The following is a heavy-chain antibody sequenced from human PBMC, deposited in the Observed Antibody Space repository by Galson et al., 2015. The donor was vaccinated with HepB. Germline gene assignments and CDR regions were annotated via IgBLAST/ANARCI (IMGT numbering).Heavy chain of an antibody. J-gene: IGHJ4*02. D-gene: IGHD6-13*01. V-gene: IGHV3-23*01. Sequence: SLRLSCAASGFTFSSYAMTWVRQAPGKGLEWVSAISGSGGSTFYTDSLKGRFTISRDNSKNMLYLQMNSLRAEDTAVYYCAKGTYGSSWDFDFWGQGALVTVSS. CDR3: AKGTYGSSWDFDF. CDR2: ISGSGGST. CDR1: GFTFSSYA.